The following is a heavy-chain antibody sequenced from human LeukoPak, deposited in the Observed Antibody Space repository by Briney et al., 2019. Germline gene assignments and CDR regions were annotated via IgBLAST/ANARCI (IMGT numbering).Heavy chain of an antibody. V-gene: IGHV3-74*01. CDR1: GFTFSSYW. Sequence: PGGSLRLSCAASGFTFSSYWMHWVRQAPGKGLVWVSRINSDGSSTSYADSVRGRFSISRDNAKNTLYLQMNSLRAEDTAVYYCARDRHSIAAAGTPWFDPWGQGTLVTVSS. D-gene: IGHD6-13*01. J-gene: IGHJ5*02. CDR2: INSDGSST. CDR3: ARDRHSIAAAGTPWFDP.